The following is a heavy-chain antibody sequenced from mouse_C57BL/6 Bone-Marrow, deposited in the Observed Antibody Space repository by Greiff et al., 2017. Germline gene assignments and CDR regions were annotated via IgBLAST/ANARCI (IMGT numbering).Heavy chain of an antibody. CDR2: IYPRSGNT. CDR1: GYTFTSYG. J-gene: IGHJ2*01. V-gene: IGHV1-81*01. Sequence: VQLQQSGAELARPGASVKLSCKASGYTFTSYGISWVKQSTGQGLEWIGEIYPRSGNTYYNEKFKGKATLTADKSSRTADMELRSLTSGDSAVYVCARKGGYGPFDYWGQGTTLTVSS. CDR3: ARKGGYGPFDY. D-gene: IGHD1-1*02.